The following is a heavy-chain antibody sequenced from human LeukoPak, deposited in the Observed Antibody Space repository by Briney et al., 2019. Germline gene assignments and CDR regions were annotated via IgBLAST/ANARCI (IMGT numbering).Heavy chain of an antibody. V-gene: IGHV5-51*01. CDR3: ATPYPREYCSSTACYFNY. D-gene: IGHD2-2*01. Sequence: GESLKISCKGSGYSFTSYWIGWVRQMPGKGLEWMGIIYPGDSDTRYSPSFQGQVTISADKSISTAYLQWSSLKASDTAMYYCATPYPREYCSSTACYFNYWGQGTLVTVSS. CDR1: GYSFTSYW. CDR2: IYPGDSDT. J-gene: IGHJ4*02.